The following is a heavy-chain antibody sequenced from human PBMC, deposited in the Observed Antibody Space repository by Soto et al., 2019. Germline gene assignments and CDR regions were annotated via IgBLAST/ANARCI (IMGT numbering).Heavy chain of an antibody. CDR3: ATASLRHYDILTGYEYYYGMDV. V-gene: IGHV4-31*03. J-gene: IGHJ6*02. D-gene: IGHD3-9*01. CDR2: IYYSGST. CDR1: GGSISSGGYY. Sequence: SETLSLTCTVSGGSISSGGYYWSWIRQHPGKGLEWIGYIYYSGSTYYNPSLKSRVTISVDTSKNQFSLKLSSVTAADTAVYYCATASLRHYDILTGYEYYYGMDVWGQGTTVTVSS.